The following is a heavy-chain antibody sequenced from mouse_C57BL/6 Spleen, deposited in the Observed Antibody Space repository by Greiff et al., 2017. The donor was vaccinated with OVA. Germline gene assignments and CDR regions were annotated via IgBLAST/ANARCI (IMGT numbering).Heavy chain of an antibody. CDR1: GYSITSGYY. D-gene: IGHD2-5*01. CDR2: ISYDGSN. CDR3: ARDGAYYSNYFDY. V-gene: IGHV3-6*01. J-gene: IGHJ2*01. Sequence: DVKLQESGPGLVKPSQSLSLTCSVTGYSITSGYYWNWIRQFPGNKLEWMGYISYDGSNNYNPSLKNRISITRDTSKNQFFLKLNSVTTEDTATYYCARDGAYYSNYFDYWGQGTTLTVSS.